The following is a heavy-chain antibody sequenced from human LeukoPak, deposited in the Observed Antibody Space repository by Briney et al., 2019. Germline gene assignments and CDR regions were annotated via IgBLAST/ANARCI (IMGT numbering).Heavy chain of an antibody. CDR1: GFTFSSYS. D-gene: IGHD6-13*01. CDR3: ARDLSASWYSLAY. CDR2: INWDGEST. V-gene: IGHV3-20*04. Sequence: PGGSLRLSCAASGFTFSSYSMNWVRQAPGKGLEWVSGINWDGESTGYGDSVQGRFIISRDNAENALYLQMNGLRAEDTAVYYCARDLSASWYSLAYWGRGTPVTVSS. J-gene: IGHJ4*02.